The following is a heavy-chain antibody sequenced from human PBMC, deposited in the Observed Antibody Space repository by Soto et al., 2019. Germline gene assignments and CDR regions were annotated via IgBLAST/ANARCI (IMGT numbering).Heavy chain of an antibody. CDR3: AAQGSHFWFDP. CDR1: GGTFSSYA. CDR2: IIPIFGTA. J-gene: IGHJ5*02. D-gene: IGHD1-26*01. V-gene: IGHV1-69*06. Sequence: GASVKVSCKASGGTFSSYAISWVRQAPGQGLEWMGGIIPIFGTANYAQKFQGRVTITADKSTSTAYMELSSLRSEDTAVYYCAAQGSHFWFDPWGQGTRVTVSS.